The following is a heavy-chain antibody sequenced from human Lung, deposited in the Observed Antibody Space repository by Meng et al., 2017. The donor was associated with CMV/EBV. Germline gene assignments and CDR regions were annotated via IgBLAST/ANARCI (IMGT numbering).Heavy chain of an antibody. CDR3: TKGWQYSDFWSGQEH. CDR2: LSGSGANT. Sequence: SGFTFSDYALSWIRPAPGKGLEWVSSLSGSGANTFYADSVKGRFTISRENSKNTLYLQMHSLRGEDTAIYYCTKGWQYSDFWSGQEHWGQGTLVTV. CDR1: GFTFSDYA. V-gene: IGHV3-23*01. J-gene: IGHJ1*01. D-gene: IGHD3-3*01.